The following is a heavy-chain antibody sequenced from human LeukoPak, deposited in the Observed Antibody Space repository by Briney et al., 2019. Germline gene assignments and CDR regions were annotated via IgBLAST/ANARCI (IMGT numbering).Heavy chain of an antibody. Sequence: SSETLSLTCSVSGGSVSSYYWSWIQQSPGKGLEWIGYIHNSGRTNYNPSLKSRVTGFVDTSKNQVSLRLSSVTAADTAVYYCARHGTISSESYFDYWGQGALVTVSS. CDR3: ARHGTISSESYFDY. CDR1: GGSVSSYY. J-gene: IGHJ4*02. D-gene: IGHD1-14*01. CDR2: IHNSGRT. V-gene: IGHV4-4*08.